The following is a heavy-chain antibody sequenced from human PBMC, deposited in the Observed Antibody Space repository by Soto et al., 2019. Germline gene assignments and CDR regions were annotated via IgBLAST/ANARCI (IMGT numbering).Heavy chain of an antibody. CDR1: GYTFTSYG. V-gene: IGHV1-18*01. Sequence: QVQLVQSGAEVKKPGASVKVSCKASGYTFTSYGISWVRQAPGQGLEWMGWISAYNGNTKYAQKLQGRVTMTTDTPTSTAYMELRSLRSDDTAVYYCARDSGTKYDYGRLLDYWGQGTLVTVSS. CDR3: ARDSGTKYDYGRLLDY. D-gene: IGHD4-17*01. CDR2: ISAYNGNT. J-gene: IGHJ4*02.